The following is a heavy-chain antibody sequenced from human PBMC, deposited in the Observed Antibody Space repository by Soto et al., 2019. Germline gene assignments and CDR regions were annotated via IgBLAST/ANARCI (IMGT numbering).Heavy chain of an antibody. J-gene: IGHJ5*02. CDR1: GGTFSSYA. CDR3: ARRRPPYSSVNWFDP. Sequence: SVKVSCKASGGTFSSYAISWVRQAPGQGLEWMGGIIPIFGTANYAQKFQGGVTITADESTSTAYMELSSLRSEDTAVYYCARRRPPYSSVNWFDPWGQGTLVTVSS. CDR2: IIPIFGTA. V-gene: IGHV1-69*13. D-gene: IGHD6-25*01.